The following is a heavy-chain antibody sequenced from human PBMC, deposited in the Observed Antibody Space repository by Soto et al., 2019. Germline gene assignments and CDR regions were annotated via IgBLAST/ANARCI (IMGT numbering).Heavy chain of an antibody. D-gene: IGHD3-3*01. CDR1: GFTFSSCA. V-gene: IGHV3-30-3*01. CDR3: ARDKRDLRFLEWSYYFDY. J-gene: IGHJ4*02. Sequence: QVQLVDSGGGVVQPGRSLRLSCAASGFTFSSCAMHWVRQAPGKGLEWVAVISYDGSNKYYADSVKGRFTVSRDNSKNTLYLQVNSLRAEDTAVYYCARDKRDLRFLEWSYYFDYWGQGTLVTVSS. CDR2: ISYDGSNK.